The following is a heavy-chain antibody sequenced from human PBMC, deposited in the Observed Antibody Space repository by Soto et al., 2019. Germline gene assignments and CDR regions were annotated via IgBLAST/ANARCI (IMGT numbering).Heavy chain of an antibody. Sequence: QVQLQQWGAGLLKPSETLSLTCAVYGGSFSGYYWSWIRQPPGKGLEWIGEINHSGSTNYNPSLKSRVTISVDTSKNQFSLKLSSVTAADTAVYYCARGRDIVVVVAATEGLFDYWGQGTLVTVSS. CDR1: GGSFSGYY. V-gene: IGHV4-34*01. J-gene: IGHJ4*02. D-gene: IGHD2-15*01. CDR2: INHSGST. CDR3: ARGRDIVVVVAATEGLFDY.